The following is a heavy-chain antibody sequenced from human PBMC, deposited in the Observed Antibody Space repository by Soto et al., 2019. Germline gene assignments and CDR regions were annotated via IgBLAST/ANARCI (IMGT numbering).Heavy chain of an antibody. D-gene: IGHD2-15*01. CDR2: VHSSGGT. Sequence: SETLSLTCTVSGGSIRNGDYFWGWIRQPPGKGLEWIGSVHSSGGTYYNSSLNGRVTISIDTSNNHFSLNLISVTAADTGLYFCTRQTTGGYPPQEFDHWGQGALVTVS. CDR1: GGSIRNGDYF. V-gene: IGHV4-39*01. CDR3: TRQTTGGYPPQEFDH. J-gene: IGHJ4*02.